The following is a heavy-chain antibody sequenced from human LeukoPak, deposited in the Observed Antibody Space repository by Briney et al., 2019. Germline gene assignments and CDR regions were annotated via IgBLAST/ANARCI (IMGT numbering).Heavy chain of an antibody. CDR1: GFTFSSYG. V-gene: IGHV3-33*01. CDR2: IWYDGSNK. D-gene: IGHD6-19*01. Sequence: GGSLRLSCAASGFTFSSYGMHWVRQAPGKGLEWVAVIWYDGSNKYYADSVKGRFTISRDNSKNTLYLQMNSLRAEDTAVYYCARASTIAVAGIRGDWGQGTQVTVSS. CDR3: ARASTIAVAGIRGD. J-gene: IGHJ4*02.